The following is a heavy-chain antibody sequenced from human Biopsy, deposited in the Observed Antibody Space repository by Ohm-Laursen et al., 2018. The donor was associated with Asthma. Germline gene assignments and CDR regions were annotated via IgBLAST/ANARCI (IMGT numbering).Heavy chain of an antibody. CDR3: ARAVDYSHYYGIDV. D-gene: IGHD3-10*01. CDR1: GGTFSNYA. Sequence: GSSVKVSCKASGGTFSNYAISWVRQAPGQGLEWMGGIIPMFGTTNYAQKLQGRVTITADESTSTAYMELSSLRSDDTAVYFCARAVDYSHYYGIDVWGQGTTVTVS. V-gene: IGHV1-69*01. J-gene: IGHJ6*02. CDR2: IIPMFGTT.